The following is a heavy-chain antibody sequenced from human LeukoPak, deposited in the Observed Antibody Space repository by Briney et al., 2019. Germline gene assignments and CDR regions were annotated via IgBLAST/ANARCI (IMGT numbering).Heavy chain of an antibody. D-gene: IGHD3-10*01. J-gene: IGHJ3*02. Sequence: GGSLRLSCGASGFTFSIYCMHGGRQAPGMGLVWVSRINSDGSGTTYADSVKGRVTISRDNAKNTLYLQMNSLRAEDAAVYYCARGKVGVWSFDIWGQGTTVTVSS. CDR3: ARGKVGVWSFDI. CDR2: INSDGSGT. V-gene: IGHV3-74*01. CDR1: GFTFSIYC.